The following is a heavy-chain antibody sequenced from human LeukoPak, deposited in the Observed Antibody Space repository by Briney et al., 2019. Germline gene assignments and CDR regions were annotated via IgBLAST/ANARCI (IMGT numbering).Heavy chain of an antibody. CDR3: ARNYRFAVDYYYMDV. Sequence: ASVKVSCKASGYIFTYYYMHWVRQAPGQGLEWMGIINPSGGTTNYAQKFQGRVTMTRDTSTSTVYMELSSLRAEDTAVYYCARNYRFAVDYYYMDVWGTGTTVTISS. CDR1: GYIFTYYY. J-gene: IGHJ6*03. V-gene: IGHV1-46*01. CDR2: INPSGGTT. D-gene: IGHD4-11*01.